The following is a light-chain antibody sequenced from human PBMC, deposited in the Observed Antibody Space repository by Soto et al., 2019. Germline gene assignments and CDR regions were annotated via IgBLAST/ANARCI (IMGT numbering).Light chain of an antibody. J-gene: IGLJ1*01. V-gene: IGLV2-14*01. Sequence: QPVLTQPASVSGSPGQSITISCTGTSSDVGAYNYVSWYQHHPGKAPKLLIFEVNNRPSGVSNRFSGSKSGNTASLTISGLQVEDEADYYCSSYTSTSTPYVFGTGTKVTVL. CDR3: SSYTSTSTPYV. CDR1: SSDVGAYNY. CDR2: EVN.